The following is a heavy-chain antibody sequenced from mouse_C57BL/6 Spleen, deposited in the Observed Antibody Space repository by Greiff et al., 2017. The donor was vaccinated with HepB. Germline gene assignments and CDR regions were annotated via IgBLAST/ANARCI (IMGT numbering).Heavy chain of an antibody. J-gene: IGHJ1*03. V-gene: IGHV5-16*01. D-gene: IGHD2-5*01. CDR3: AREGSNSWYFDV. CDR1: GLTFSDYY. Sequence: VQLKESEGGLVQPGSSMKLSCTASGLTFSDYYMAWVRQVPEKGLEWVANINYDGSSTYYLDSLKSRFIISRDNAKNILYLQMSSLKSEDTATYYCAREGSNSWYFDVWGTGTTVTVSS. CDR2: INYDGSST.